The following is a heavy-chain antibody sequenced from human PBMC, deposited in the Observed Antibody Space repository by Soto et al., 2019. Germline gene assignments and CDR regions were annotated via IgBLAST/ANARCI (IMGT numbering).Heavy chain of an antibody. CDR1: EFSFSSYA. Sequence: QVHLVESGGGVGQPGGSLRLSCAASEFSFSSYAMHWIRQAPGKGLEWVAVISFDGNIIHYADSVKGRFIIYRDHSQNTLYLQMHSLSGEDTAVYYCARSFDTITYYFDNWGQGTLVTVSS. D-gene: IGHD3-9*01. CDR3: ARSFDTITYYFDN. V-gene: IGHV3-30-3*01. J-gene: IGHJ4*02. CDR2: ISFDGNII.